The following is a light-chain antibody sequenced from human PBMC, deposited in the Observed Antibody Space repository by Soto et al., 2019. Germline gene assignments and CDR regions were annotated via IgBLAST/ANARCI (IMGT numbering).Light chain of an antibody. J-gene: IGKJ1*01. Sequence: DIQMTKSPSTLSASVGDRVTITGRASQSISSWLAWYEQKPGKAPKLLIYNASSLESGVPSRFSGSGSGTEFTLTISSLQPDDFATYYGQQYNSYSRTFGQGTKLELK. CDR3: QQYNSYSRT. CDR2: NAS. V-gene: IGKV1-5*01. CDR1: QSISSW.